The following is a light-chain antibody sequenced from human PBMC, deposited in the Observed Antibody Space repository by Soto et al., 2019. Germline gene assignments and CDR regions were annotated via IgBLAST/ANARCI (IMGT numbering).Light chain of an antibody. Sequence: EIVLTQSPATLSLSPGETATLSCRASQSVVTYLAWYQQKPGQAPRLLIYDASNRAAGIPARFSGSGSGTDFTLTISSMQPEDFAVYYCQQRFIWPPLTFGQGTRLEIK. J-gene: IGKJ5*01. V-gene: IGKV3-11*01. CDR2: DAS. CDR3: QQRFIWPPLT. CDR1: QSVVTY.